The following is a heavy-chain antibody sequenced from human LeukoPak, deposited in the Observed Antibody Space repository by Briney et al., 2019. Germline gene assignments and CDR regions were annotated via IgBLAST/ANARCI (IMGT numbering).Heavy chain of an antibody. CDR3: ARDQEGFDY. CDR1: GYTFTSNY. Sequence: ASVKVSCTASGYTFTSNYIHWLRQAPGQGLEWMGMIYPRDGSTSYAQKFQGRVTVTRDTSTSTVHMELSGLRSEDTAVYYCARDQEGFDYRGQGTLVTVSS. J-gene: IGHJ4*02. CDR2: IYPRDGST. V-gene: IGHV1-46*01.